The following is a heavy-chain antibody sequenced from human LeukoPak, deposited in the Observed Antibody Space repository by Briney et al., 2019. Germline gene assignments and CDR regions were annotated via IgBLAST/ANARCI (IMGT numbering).Heavy chain of an antibody. Sequence: PGGSLRLSCAASGFTFSSYGMHWVRQAPGKGLEWVAFIRYDGSNKYYADSVKGRFTISRDNSKNTLYLQMNSLRAEDTAVYYCAKVYVEMTTGQIFDYWGQGTLVTVSS. V-gene: IGHV3-30*02. CDR1: GFTFSSYG. J-gene: IGHJ4*02. D-gene: IGHD5-24*01. CDR3: AKVYVEMTTGQIFDY. CDR2: IRYDGSNK.